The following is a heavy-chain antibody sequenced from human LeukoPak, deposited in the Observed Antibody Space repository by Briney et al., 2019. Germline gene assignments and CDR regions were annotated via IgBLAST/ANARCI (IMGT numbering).Heavy chain of an antibody. CDR2: INPNSGGT. V-gene: IGHV1-2*02. D-gene: IGHD6-13*01. CDR3: ARGDSSRTSY. J-gene: IGHJ4*02. CDR1: GYTFTSYG. Sequence: GASVKVSCKASGYTFTSYGISWVRQAPGQGLEWMGWINPNSGGTNYAQKFQGRVTMTRDTSISTVYMELSRLTSDDTAVYYCARGDSSRTSYWGQGTLVTVSS.